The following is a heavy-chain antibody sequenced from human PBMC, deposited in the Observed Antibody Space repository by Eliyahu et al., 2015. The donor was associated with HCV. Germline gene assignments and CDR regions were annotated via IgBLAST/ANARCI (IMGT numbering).Heavy chain of an antibody. V-gene: IGHV1-69*06. D-gene: IGHD4-23*01. CDR2: IIPILATA. CDR1: GGTFRSYG. Sequence: QVQLVQSGAEVKKPGSSVKVSCKASGGTFRSYGISWVRQAPGQGLEWMGGIIPILATANYAQKFQGRVTITADKSTSTAYMELSSLRSEDTAVYYCARAPTVVTRLGYFDYWGQGTLVTVSS. J-gene: IGHJ4*02. CDR3: ARAPTVVTRLGYFDY.